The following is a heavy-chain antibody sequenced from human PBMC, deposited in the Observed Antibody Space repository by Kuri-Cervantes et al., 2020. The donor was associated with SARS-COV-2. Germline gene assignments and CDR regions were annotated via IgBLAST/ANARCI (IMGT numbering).Heavy chain of an antibody. Sequence: GESLKISCAASGLTVSSNYMSWVRQAPGKGLEWVGRIKSKTDSGTTDYAAPVKGRFTISRDDSKNTLYLQMNSLKTEDTAVYYCTTNYGDYWDAFDIWGKGTMVTVSS. J-gene: IGHJ3*02. D-gene: IGHD4-17*01. CDR1: GLTVSSNY. CDR3: TTNYGDYWDAFDI. V-gene: IGHV3-15*01. CDR2: IKSKTDSGTT.